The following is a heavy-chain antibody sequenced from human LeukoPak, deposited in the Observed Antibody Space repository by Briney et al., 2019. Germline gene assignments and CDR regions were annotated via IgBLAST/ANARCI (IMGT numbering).Heavy chain of an antibody. CDR2: IYYSGST. CDR3: ARDQEDSGTEY. D-gene: IGHD3-10*01. J-gene: IGHJ4*02. CDR1: GGSISSGDYY. V-gene: IGHV4-31*03. Sequence: PSQTLSLTCTVSGGSISSGDYYWSWIRQHPGKGLEWIGYIYYSGSTYYNPSLKSRVTISLDTSKNQFSLKLSSVTAADTAVYYCARDQEDSGTEYWGQGTLVTVSS.